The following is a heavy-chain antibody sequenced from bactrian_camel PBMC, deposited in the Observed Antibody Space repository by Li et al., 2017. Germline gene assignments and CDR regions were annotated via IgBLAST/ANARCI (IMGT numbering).Heavy chain of an antibody. CDR2: IDSDGST. J-gene: IGHJ4*01. CDR1: GDTIGRYC. Sequence: VQLVESGGGSVQAGGSLKLSCVASGDTIGRYCMGWFRQIPDKEREGVAGIDSDGSTSYADSVKGRFTISQDNAKNTLYLQMNSLKPEDSAMYYCAAHPWFRGLNPGYQFWGQGTQVTVS. CDR3: AAHPWFRGLNPGYQF. V-gene: IGHV3S55*01. D-gene: IGHD5*01.